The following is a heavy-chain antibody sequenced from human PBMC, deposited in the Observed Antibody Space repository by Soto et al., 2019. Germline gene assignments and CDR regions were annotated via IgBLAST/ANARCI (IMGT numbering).Heavy chain of an antibody. D-gene: IGHD1-26*01. Sequence: GGSLRLSCAASGFTFSGSAMHWVRQASGKGLEWVGRIRSKANSYATAYAASVKGRFTISRDDSKNTAYLQMNSLKTEDTAVYYCTRHRGSYYAFDIWGQGTMVTVSS. CDR3: TRHRGSYYAFDI. CDR2: IRSKANSYAT. CDR1: GFTFSGSA. J-gene: IGHJ3*02. V-gene: IGHV3-73*01.